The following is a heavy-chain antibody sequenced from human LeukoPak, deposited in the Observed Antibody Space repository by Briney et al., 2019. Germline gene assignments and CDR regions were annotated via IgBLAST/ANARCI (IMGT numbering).Heavy chain of an antibody. Sequence: GGSLRLSCAASGFAFYDYIMNWVRQAPGKGLEWVSTISSRSSDIYYADSVRGRLTISRDNAKNSLYLQMNSLRVEDTAVYYCARDWGGYGLDVWGQGTTVTVSS. J-gene: IGHJ6*02. CDR2: ISSRSSDI. D-gene: IGHD3-16*01. V-gene: IGHV3-21*01. CDR1: GFAFYDYI. CDR3: ARDWGGYGLDV.